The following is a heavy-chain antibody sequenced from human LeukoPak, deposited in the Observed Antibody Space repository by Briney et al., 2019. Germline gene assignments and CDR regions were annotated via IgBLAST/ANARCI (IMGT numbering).Heavy chain of an antibody. D-gene: IGHD2-21*01. CDR1: GGSISSGDYY. V-gene: IGHV4-30-4*08. Sequence: PSQTLSLTCTVSGGSISSGDYYWSWIPQPPGKGLEWIGYIYYSGSTYYNPSLKSRVTISVDTSKNQFSLKLSSVTAADTAVYYCARVDRSVVASFDYWGQGTLVTVSS. J-gene: IGHJ4*02. CDR2: IYYSGST. CDR3: ARVDRSVVASFDY.